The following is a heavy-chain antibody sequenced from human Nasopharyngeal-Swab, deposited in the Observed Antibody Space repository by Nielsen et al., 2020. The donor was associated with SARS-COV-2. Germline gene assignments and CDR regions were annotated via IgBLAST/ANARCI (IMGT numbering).Heavy chain of an antibody. Sequence: VRQAPGKGLEWVSVIYSGGSTYYADSVKGGFPISRDNSKNTLYLQMNSLRAEDTAVYYCARDSVSGYGHGYWGQGTLVTVSS. D-gene: IGHD5-12*01. CDR3: ARDSVSGYGHGY. CDR2: IYSGGST. V-gene: IGHV3-53*01. J-gene: IGHJ4*02.